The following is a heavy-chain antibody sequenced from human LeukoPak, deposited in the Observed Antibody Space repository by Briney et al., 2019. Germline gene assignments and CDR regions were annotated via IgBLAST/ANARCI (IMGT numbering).Heavy chain of an antibody. CDR2: ISWDGGST. CDR3: AKTFFSTVTYDAFDI. J-gene: IGHJ3*02. D-gene: IGHD4-11*01. V-gene: IGHV3-43D*03. Sequence: GGSLRLSCAASGFTFDDYAMHWVRQAPGKGLEWVSLISWDGGSTYYADSVKGRFTISRDNSKNSLYLQMNSLRAEDTALYYCAKTFFSTVTYDAFDIWGQGTMVTVSS. CDR1: GFTFDDYA.